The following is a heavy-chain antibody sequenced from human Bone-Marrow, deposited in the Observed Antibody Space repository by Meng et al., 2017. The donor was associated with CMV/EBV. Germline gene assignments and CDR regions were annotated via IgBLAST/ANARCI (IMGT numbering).Heavy chain of an antibody. D-gene: IGHD2-2*01. CDR2: ISSSGSTI. J-gene: IGHJ4*02. Sequence: GESLKISCAASGFTFSDYYMSWIRQAPGKGLEWVSYISSSGSTIYYADSVKGRFTISRDNAKHSLYLQLNSLRAEDTAVYYCAREGARYCSSTSCSPALDYWGQGTLVTVSS. V-gene: IGHV3-11*01. CDR3: AREGARYCSSTSCSPALDY. CDR1: GFTFSDYY.